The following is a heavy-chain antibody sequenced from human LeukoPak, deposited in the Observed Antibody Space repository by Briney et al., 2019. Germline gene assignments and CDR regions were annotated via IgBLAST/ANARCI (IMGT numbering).Heavy chain of an antibody. J-gene: IGHJ6*03. CDR2: INHSGST. Sequence: SETLSLTCAVYGGSFSGYYWSWIRQPPGKGLEWIGEINHSGSTNYNPSLKSRVTISVDTSKNQFSLKLSSVTAADTAVYYCARGTRRSSRPRPTYYYYYMDVWGKGTTVTVS. CDR3: ARGTRRSSRPRPTYYYYYMDV. CDR1: GGSFSGYY. V-gene: IGHV4-34*01. D-gene: IGHD6-13*01.